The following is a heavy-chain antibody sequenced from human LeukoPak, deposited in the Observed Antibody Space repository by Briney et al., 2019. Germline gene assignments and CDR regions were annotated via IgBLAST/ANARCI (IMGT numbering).Heavy chain of an antibody. V-gene: IGHV4-38-2*02. CDR1: GYSISSGYY. Sequence: SETLSLTGTVSGYSISSGYYWGWIRQPPGKGLEWIGSIYHSGSTYYNPSLKSRVTISVDTSKNQFSLKLSSVTAADTAVFYCARQGYADFSPRPFDYWGQGTLVTVSS. J-gene: IGHJ4*02. CDR3: ARQGYADFSPRPFDY. CDR2: IYHSGST. D-gene: IGHD4-17*01.